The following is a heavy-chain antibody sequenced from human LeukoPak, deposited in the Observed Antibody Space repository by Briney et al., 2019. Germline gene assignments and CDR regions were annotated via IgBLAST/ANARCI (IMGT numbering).Heavy chain of an antibody. V-gene: IGHV4-61*01. D-gene: IGHD5-18*01. CDR2: IYYSGST. J-gene: IGHJ2*01. Sequence: SETLSLTCTVSGGSFSSGSYYWSWIRQPPGKGLEGIGYIYYSGSTNYNPSLKSRVTISVDTSKNQFSLKLSSVTAADTAVYYCACGYSYGYWYFDLWGRGTLVTVSS. CDR1: GGSFSSGSYY. CDR3: ACGYSYGYWYFDL.